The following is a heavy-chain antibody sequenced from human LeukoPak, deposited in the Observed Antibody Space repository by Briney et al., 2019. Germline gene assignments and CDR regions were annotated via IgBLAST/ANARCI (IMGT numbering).Heavy chain of an antibody. Sequence: ASVTVSFMTSGYTFNMYAINWVRQAPGQGLEWMGWINTNSGNPTYAQGFRGRFVFSLDTSVSTAYLQISSLRAEDTAVYYCAKDGRYCSGGSCYPDYWGQGTLVTVSS. CDR1: GYTFNMYA. J-gene: IGHJ4*02. CDR2: INTNSGNP. CDR3: AKDGRYCSGGSCYPDY. V-gene: IGHV7-4-1*02. D-gene: IGHD2-15*01.